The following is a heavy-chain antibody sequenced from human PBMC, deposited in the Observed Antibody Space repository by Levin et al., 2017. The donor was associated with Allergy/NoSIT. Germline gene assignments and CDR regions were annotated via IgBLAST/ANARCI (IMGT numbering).Heavy chain of an antibody. CDR3: ARLDYYDRREFDF. Sequence: SQTLSLPCAVSGASVSSSAYYWAWIRQPPGERLEWVGSVSHLGRTYYNPSLKSRGTISVDASQNQVSLSLTSVTAADTAVYYCARLDYYDRREFDFWGQGTLVTVSS. V-gene: IGHV4-39*01. D-gene: IGHD3-22*01. CDR2: VSHLGRT. J-gene: IGHJ4*02. CDR1: GASVSSSAYY.